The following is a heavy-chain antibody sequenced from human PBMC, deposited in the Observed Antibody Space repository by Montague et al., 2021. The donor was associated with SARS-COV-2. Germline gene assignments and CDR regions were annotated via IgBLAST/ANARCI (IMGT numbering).Heavy chain of an antibody. V-gene: IGHV4-39*01. J-gene: IGHJ4*02. CDR2: IFYSGTT. CDR3: ARHVTFGGVVVALDY. Sequence: SDTLSPTCTVSGASISSSENSWGWIRQSPGKGLEWFGSIFYSGTTYFNPSLRSRIAISVDTSKNQFSLKVTSVTAADTAVYYCARHVTFGGVVVALDYWGQGHLVSVSS. CDR1: GASISSSENS. D-gene: IGHD3-16*02.